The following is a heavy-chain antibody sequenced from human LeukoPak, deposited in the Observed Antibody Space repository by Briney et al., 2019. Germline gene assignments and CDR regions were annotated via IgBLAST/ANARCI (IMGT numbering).Heavy chain of an antibody. CDR1: GLSFSTYA. CDR2: ISGSGVDT. V-gene: IGHV3-23*01. CDR3: ASGTYRLGDY. Sequence: GGSLRLSCAASGLSFSTYAMSWVRQAPGKGLEWVAGISGSGVDTHYAGSVNGRFRISRENSANTLYLQMNSLREEDTALYYCASGTYRLGDYWGQGTQVAVSP. D-gene: IGHD3-10*01. J-gene: IGHJ4*02.